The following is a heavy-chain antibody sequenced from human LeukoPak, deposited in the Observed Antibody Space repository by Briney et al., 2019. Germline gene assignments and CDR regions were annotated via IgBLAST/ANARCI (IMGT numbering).Heavy chain of an antibody. J-gene: IGHJ4*02. CDR3: ARTPNSGVVPAAHFDY. CDR2: INPSGGST. D-gene: IGHD2-2*01. Sequence: GASVKVSCKASGYTFTSYYMHWVRQAPGQGLEWMGIINPSGGSTSYEQKFQGRVTMTRGTSTSTVYMELSSLRSEDTAVYYCARTPNSGVVPAAHFDYWGQGTLVTVSS. CDR1: GYTFTSYY. V-gene: IGHV1-46*01.